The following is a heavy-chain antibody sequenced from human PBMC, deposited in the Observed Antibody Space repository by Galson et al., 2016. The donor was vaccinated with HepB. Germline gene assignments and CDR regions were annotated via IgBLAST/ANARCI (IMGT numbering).Heavy chain of an antibody. CDR3: ARGLGARGLYYWYFDL. Sequence: ETLSLTCTVSGGSISSYYWSWIRQPPGKGLEWIGYIYYSGTTKYNPSLKSRVTISVDTSKNQSSLKLRSVTAADTAVYYCARGLGARGLYYWYFDLWGRGTLVTVSS. V-gene: IGHV4-59*01. CDR1: GGSISSYY. J-gene: IGHJ2*01. CDR2: IYYSGTT. D-gene: IGHD3-16*01.